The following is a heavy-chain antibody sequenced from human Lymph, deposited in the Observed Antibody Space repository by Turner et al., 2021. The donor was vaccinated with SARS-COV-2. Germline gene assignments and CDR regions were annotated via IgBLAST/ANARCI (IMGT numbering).Heavy chain of an antibody. Sequence: QVQLQESGPGLVRPSETLCLACTVSGGSISSTSWSWIRQSPGRGLEWSGYFYKIGSIDYNPTLRSRVTISVDTSKNQLSLNLISVTAADTAVYYCARHQGSTSGYDHGMNVWGQGTAVIVSS. V-gene: IGHV4-59*08. CDR2: FYKIGSI. CDR3: ARHQGSTSGYDHGMNV. CDR1: GGSISSTS. D-gene: IGHD1-1*01. J-gene: IGHJ6*02.